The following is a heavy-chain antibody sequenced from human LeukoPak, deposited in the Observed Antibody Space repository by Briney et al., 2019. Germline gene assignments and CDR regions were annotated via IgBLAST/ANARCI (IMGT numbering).Heavy chain of an antibody. J-gene: IGHJ5*02. CDR2: IYHSGTT. V-gene: IGHV4-39*01. CDR1: GGSISGSTHY. Sequence: SETLSLTCSVFGGSISGSTHYWGWIRQPPGKGLAWIGSIYHSGTTYYNPSLKSRVTISVDTFKNQFSLKLSSVTAADTAVYYCARMDITMVGTLANWFDPWGQGTLVTVSS. D-gene: IGHD3-10*01. CDR3: ARMDITMVGTLANWFDP.